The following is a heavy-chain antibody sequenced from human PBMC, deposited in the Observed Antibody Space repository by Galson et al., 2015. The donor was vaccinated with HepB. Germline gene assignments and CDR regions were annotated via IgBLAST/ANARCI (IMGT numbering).Heavy chain of an antibody. D-gene: IGHD5-18*01. CDR3: AREGTHTATYYYGMDV. CDR2: IYPGDSDT. V-gene: IGHV5-51*01. Sequence: QSGAEVTKPGESLKISCKGSGYSFTSYWIGWVRQMPGKGLEWMGIIYPGDSDTRYSPSFQGQVTISADKSISTAYLQWSSLKASDTAMYYCAREGTHTATYYYGMDVWGQGTTVTVSS. CDR1: GYSFTSYW. J-gene: IGHJ6*02.